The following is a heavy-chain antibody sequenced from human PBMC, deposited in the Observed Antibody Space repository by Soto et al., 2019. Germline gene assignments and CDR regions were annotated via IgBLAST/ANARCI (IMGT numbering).Heavy chain of an antibody. V-gene: IGHV1-2*02. CDR3: PRESGGATATLDYYYFYMDV. D-gene: IGHD1-26*01. CDR1: GDSFNDYY. Sequence: QVQLVQSGAEVRKPGASVTVSCRSSGDSFNDYYIHWVRQAPGQWFEWMGWINPTGGVTKYAQKFQGGVSMTRDTSIRTVYRQLSRLRSDDTAVYYCPRESGGATATLDYYYFYMDVWGTGTTVTVSS. CDR2: INPTGGVT. J-gene: IGHJ6*03.